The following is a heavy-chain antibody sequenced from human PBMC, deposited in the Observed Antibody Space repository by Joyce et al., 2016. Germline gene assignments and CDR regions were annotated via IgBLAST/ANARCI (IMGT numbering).Heavy chain of an antibody. CDR3: ARSPSNSWHTFDS. Sequence: QVQLVESGGGVAQPGRSLRLSCAASGLTFNSYAMQWVRQTPGTGLEWVAVISPDGSKKFYSDSVKDRFIISRDNSNKMVFVQMNSLRVEDTGVYYCARSPSNSWHTFDSWGQGTLVSVSS. D-gene: IGHD2-2*01. J-gene: IGHJ4*02. CDR1: GLTFNSYA. V-gene: IGHV3-30-3*01. CDR2: ISPDGSKK.